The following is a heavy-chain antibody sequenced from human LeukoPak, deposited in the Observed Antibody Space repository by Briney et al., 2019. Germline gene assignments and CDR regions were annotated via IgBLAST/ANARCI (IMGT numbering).Heavy chain of an antibody. CDR1: GYPFTKWE. CDR2: VHPDNGNT. D-gene: IGHD1-14*01. CDR3: ATGPRNDP. V-gene: IGHV1-8*01. Sequence: RASVKVSCKTSGYPFTKWEINWVRQAAGKGLEWLGWVHPDNGNTYYAQRFRGRVTMSRDTSTTTAYMELSGLRSNDTAVYFCATGPRNDPWGQGTLVTVSS. J-gene: IGHJ5*02.